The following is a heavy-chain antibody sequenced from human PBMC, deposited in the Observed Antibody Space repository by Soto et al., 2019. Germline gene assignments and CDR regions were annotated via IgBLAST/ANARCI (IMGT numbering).Heavy chain of an antibody. D-gene: IGHD3-3*01. Sequence: SETLSLTCAVSGGSISSGGYSWSWIRQPPGKGLEWIGYIYHSGSTYYNPSLKSRVTISVDRSKNQFSLKLSSVTAADTAVYYCARAITKESNTYYDFWSGHPYYYYYGMDVWGQGTTVTVSS. CDR1: GGSISSGGYS. J-gene: IGHJ6*02. CDR2: IYHSGST. CDR3: ARAITKESNTYYDFWSGHPYYYYYGMDV. V-gene: IGHV4-30-2*01.